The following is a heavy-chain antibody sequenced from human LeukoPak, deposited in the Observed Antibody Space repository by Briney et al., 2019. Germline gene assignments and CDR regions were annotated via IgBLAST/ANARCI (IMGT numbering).Heavy chain of an antibody. J-gene: IGHJ4*02. CDR3: AKVESSGIAPDY. V-gene: IGHV3-23*01. Sequence: PGGSLRLSCAASGFTFSSYAMSWVRQAPGKGLEWVSAISGSGGSTYYADSVKGRFTISRDNSKNTLYPQMNSLRAEDTAVYYCAKVESSGIAPDYWGQGTLVTVSS. D-gene: IGHD6-13*01. CDR1: GFTFSSYA. CDR2: ISGSGGST.